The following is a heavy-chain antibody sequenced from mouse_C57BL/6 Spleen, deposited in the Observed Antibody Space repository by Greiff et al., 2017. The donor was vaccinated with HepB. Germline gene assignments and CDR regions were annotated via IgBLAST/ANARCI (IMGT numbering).Heavy chain of an antibody. CDR3: ARDYGYAAY. D-gene: IGHD2-2*01. CDR1: GYTFTDYY. V-gene: IGHV1-26*01. Sequence: EVQLQQSGPELVKPGASVKISCKASGYTFTDYYMNWVKQSHGKSLEWIGDINPNNGGTSYNQKFKGKATLTVDKSSSTAYMELRSLTSEDSAVYYCARDYGYAAYWGQGTLVTVSA. CDR2: INPNNGGT. J-gene: IGHJ3*01.